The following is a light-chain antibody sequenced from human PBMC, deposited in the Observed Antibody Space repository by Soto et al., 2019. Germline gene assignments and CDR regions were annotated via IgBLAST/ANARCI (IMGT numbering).Light chain of an antibody. CDR2: DTS. V-gene: IGKV3-11*01. CDR3: QQRTNLPLFT. J-gene: IGKJ3*01. CDR1: QSVSRY. Sequence: EIVLTQSPATLSLSRGEGATLSCRASQSVSRYLAWYQQKPGQAPRLLIYDTSKRAIGIPARFSGSGSGTDFTLTISSLEPEDSAVYYCQQRTNLPLFTFGPGTKVDIK.